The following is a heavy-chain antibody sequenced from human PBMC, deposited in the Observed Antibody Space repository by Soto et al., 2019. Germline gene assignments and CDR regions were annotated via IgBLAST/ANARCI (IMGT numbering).Heavy chain of an antibody. CDR2: IWYDGSNK. CDR1: GFTFSSYG. J-gene: IGHJ4*02. V-gene: IGHV3-33*01. CDR3: AREGPRNCSGGSCYSVPADY. Sequence: QVQLVESGGGVVQPGRSLRLSCAASGFTFSSYGMHWVRQAPGKGLEWVAVIWYDGSNKYYADSVKGRFTISRDNSKNTLYLQMNSLRAEETAVYYCAREGPRNCSGGSCYSVPADYWGQGTLVTVSS. D-gene: IGHD2-15*01.